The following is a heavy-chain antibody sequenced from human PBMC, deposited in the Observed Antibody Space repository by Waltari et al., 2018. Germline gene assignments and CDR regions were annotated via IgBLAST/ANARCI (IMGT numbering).Heavy chain of an antibody. D-gene: IGHD6-13*01. CDR1: GGSISRHY. CDR3: ARETYSSSWDLFDY. Sequence: QVQLQESGPGLVKPSETLSLPCTVSGGSISRHYWSWIRQPPGKGLEWIGYNSYSWSTNYNPSLKSRVTISVDTSKNHFSLKLSSVTAADTAVYYCARETYSSSWDLFDYWGQGTLVTVSS. CDR2: NSYSWST. J-gene: IGHJ4*02. V-gene: IGHV4-59*11.